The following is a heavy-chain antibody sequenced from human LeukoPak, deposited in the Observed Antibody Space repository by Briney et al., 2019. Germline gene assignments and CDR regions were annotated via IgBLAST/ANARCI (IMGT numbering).Heavy chain of an antibody. J-gene: IGHJ3*02. D-gene: IGHD2-15*01. Sequence: SETLSLTCTVSGGSISSSSYYWGWIRQPPGKGLEWIGSIYYSGSTRYNPSLKSRVTISVDTSKNQFSLKVSSVTAADTAIYYCARGYCTGGTCYYDGFDIWGQGTMVTVSS. CDR3: ARGYCTGGTCYYDGFDI. CDR1: GGSISSSSYY. CDR2: IYYSGST. V-gene: IGHV4-39*07.